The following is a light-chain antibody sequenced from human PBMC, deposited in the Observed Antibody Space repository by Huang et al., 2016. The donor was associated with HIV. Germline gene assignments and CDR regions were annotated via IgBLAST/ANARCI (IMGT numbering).Light chain of an antibody. CDR2: ATS. CDR1: QNINIH. V-gene: IGKV1-39*01. Sequence: DIQMTQSPSSLSAFVGDSVTITCRASQNINIHLNWYQHKPGKAPKLLIYATSNLHSGVPSRFSGSGSGIDFTLTINSLQPEDSAIYSCQQNYSTPRVTFGPGT. J-gene: IGKJ3*01. CDR3: QQNYSTPRVT.